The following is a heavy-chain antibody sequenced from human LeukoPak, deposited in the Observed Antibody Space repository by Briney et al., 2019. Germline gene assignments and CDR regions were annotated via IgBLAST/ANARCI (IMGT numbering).Heavy chain of an antibody. CDR3: ARGRAWYMDN. CDR1: GDSISSYY. Sequence: SETLSLTCTVSGDSISSYYWSWIRQPPGKGLEWIGYIYYSGSTNYNPSLKSRVTISVDTSKNQFSLKLSSGTAADTAVYYCARGRAWYMDNWGQGTLVTVSS. D-gene: IGHD6-19*01. J-gene: IGHJ4*02. CDR2: IYYSGST. V-gene: IGHV4-59*01.